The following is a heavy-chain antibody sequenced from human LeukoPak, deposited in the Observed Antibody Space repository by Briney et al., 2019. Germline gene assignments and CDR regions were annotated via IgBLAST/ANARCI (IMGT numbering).Heavy chain of an antibody. CDR3: ARVTPEDVRGYDQYYYYYHMDV. CDR1: GYTFTGYF. V-gene: IGHV1-8*02. J-gene: IGHJ6*03. D-gene: IGHD5-12*01. Sequence: GASVKVSCKASGYTFTGYFVHWVRQATGQGLEWMGWMNPNSGNTGYAQKFQGRVTMTRNTSISTAYMELSSLRSEDTAVYYCARVTPEDVRGYDQYYYYYHMDVWGKGTTVTISS. CDR2: MNPNSGNT.